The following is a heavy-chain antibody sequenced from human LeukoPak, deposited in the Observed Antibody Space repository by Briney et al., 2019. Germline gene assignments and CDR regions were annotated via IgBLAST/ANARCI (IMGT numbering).Heavy chain of an antibody. CDR2: IRYDGSNE. Sequence: GGSLRLSCAASGFTFSNYDMHWVRQAPGKGLEWVSFIRYDGSNEYYADSVKGRFTISRDNSKNTLYLQMNSLRGDDSAVYFCANDLGTGTTGGTRFDPWGQGTLVTVSS. CDR1: GFTFSNYD. V-gene: IGHV3-30*02. D-gene: IGHD1-1*01. CDR3: ANDLGTGTTGGTRFDP. J-gene: IGHJ5*02.